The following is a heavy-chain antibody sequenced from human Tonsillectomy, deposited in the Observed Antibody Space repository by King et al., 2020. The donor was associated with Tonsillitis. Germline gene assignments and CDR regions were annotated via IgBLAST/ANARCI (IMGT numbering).Heavy chain of an antibody. CDR2: LYPSGST. CDR3: ARERGSIAAPGPGAYYYYYMDV. V-gene: IGHV4-61*02. J-gene: IGHJ6*03. Sequence: VQLQESGPGLVKPSQTLSLTCTASGGSISSGSYFWSWIRQPAGRGLEWIGRLYPSGSTNYSPSLMSRLTISVDTSKNQFSLNLSPGTAADSAVYFCARERGSIAAPGPGAYYYYYMDVWGKGTTVTVSS. CDR1: GGSISSGSYF. D-gene: IGHD6-13*01.